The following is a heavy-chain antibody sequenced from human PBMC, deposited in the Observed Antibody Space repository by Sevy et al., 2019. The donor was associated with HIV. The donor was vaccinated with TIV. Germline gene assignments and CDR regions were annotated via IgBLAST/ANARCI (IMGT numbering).Heavy chain of an antibody. D-gene: IGHD6-19*01. CDR1: GFTFSSFA. Sequence: GGYLRLSCAASGFTFSSFAMHWVRQAPGKGLDWVTFISYDGTDNYYADSVKGRFTFSRDNSNNTLDLQMNSLRPEDTAIYYCARDGVSSGWYRGYYFDNWGQGTLVTVSS. CDR3: ARDGVSSGWYRGYYFDN. CDR2: ISYDGTDN. J-gene: IGHJ4*02. V-gene: IGHV3-30*01.